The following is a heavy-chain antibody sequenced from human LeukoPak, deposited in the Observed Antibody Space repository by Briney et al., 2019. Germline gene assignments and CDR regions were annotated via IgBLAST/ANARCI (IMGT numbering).Heavy chain of an antibody. CDR2: ISAYNGNT. V-gene: IGHV1-18*01. J-gene: IGHJ4*02. CDR3: ARDQEGYSSSWYDY. CDR1: GYTFTSYG. D-gene: IGHD6-13*01. Sequence: ASVKVSCKASGYTFTSYGISWVRQAPGQGLEWMGWISAYNGNTNYAQKLQGRVTMTTDTSTSTAYMELRSLRSDDTAVYYCARDQEGYSSSWYDYWSQGTLVTVSS.